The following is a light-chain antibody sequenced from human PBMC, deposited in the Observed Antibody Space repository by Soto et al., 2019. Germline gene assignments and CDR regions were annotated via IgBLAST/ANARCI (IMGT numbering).Light chain of an antibody. V-gene: IGKV3-20*01. CDR1: QSVSSSY. CDR2: GAS. Sequence: GLAHSSGTLSLSQGERATLSCRASQSVSSSYLAWYQQKPGXAPXXLIYGASSRATGIPDRFIIIGSGTEFTLAFGRVEPEEYAVDDCQQYGSSITFAPGTRLEIK. CDR3: QQYGSSIT. J-gene: IGKJ5*01.